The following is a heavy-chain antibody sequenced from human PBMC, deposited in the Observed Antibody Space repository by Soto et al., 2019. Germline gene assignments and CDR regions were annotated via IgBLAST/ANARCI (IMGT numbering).Heavy chain of an antibody. CDR2: IYWDDDK. Sequence: SGPTLVNPTQTLTLTCTYSGFSLRTTGVGVGWIRQPPGKALEWLGIIYWDDDKRYSPSLKSRLTLTSDISKSQVVLTMTNMGPVDTATYYCAHSVVAGLGYYFDYWGQGTLVTVSS. D-gene: IGHD6-19*01. V-gene: IGHV2-5*02. J-gene: IGHJ4*02. CDR3: AHSVVAGLGYYFDY. CDR1: GFSLRTTGVG.